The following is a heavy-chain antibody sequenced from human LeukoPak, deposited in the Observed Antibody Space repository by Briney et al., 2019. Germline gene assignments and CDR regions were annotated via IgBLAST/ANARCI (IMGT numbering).Heavy chain of an antibody. J-gene: IGHJ4*02. CDR2: IYDSGTT. V-gene: IGHV4-59*08. CDR3: ARYSAIAARYFDY. CDR1: GGAMSSDH. D-gene: IGHD6-6*01. Sequence: PSETLSLTYTVAGGAMSSDHWSWIRQPPVKGLDWIGGIYDSGTTTYNPSLKRRLTISVDTSKNQFSLRLSSVTAAATAVYYCARYSAIAARYFDYWGQGTLVTV.